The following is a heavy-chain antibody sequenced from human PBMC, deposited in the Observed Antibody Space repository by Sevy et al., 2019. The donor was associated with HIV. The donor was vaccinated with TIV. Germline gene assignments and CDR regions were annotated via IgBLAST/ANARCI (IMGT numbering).Heavy chain of an antibody. V-gene: IGHV3-48*01. CDR2: ITNNGDTI. CDR1: GFTFNRYS. J-gene: IGHJ4*02. CDR3: ASPPWNSYVSLYYSDS. Sequence: GGSLRLSCVASGFTFNRYSMNWVRQTPGKGLEWISYITNNGDTIYYADSVKGRFTISRDNAKNSLYLQMNSLRVEDTAIYYCASPPWNSYVSLYYSDSWGQGTLVTVSS. D-gene: IGHD3-16*01.